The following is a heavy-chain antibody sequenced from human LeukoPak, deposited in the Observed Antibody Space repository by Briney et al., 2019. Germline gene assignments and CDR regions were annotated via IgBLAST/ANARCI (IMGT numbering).Heavy chain of an antibody. V-gene: IGHV1-2*02. Sequence: EASVKVSCKASGYTFTGYYIHWVRQAPGQGLEWVGWINPNTGGTNYAQRFQGRVTMTGDTSISTAYMELSRLRSDDTAVYYCARDFENNSASYYFDYWGQGTLVTVFS. CDR3: ARDFENNSASYYFDY. J-gene: IGHJ4*02. CDR1: GYTFTGYY. CDR2: INPNTGGT. D-gene: IGHD6-6*01.